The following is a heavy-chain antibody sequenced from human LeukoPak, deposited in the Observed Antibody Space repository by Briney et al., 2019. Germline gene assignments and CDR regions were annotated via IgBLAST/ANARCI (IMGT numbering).Heavy chain of an antibody. CDR3: ARHSTGDYEYFQH. Sequence: SSETLSLTCTVSGGSISSSSYYWGWIRQPPGKGLEWIGSIYYSGSTYYNPSLKSRVTISVDTSKNQFSLKLSSVTAADTAVYYCARHSTGDYEYFQHWGQGTLVTVSS. V-gene: IGHV4-39*01. CDR2: IYYSGST. CDR1: GGSISSSSYY. J-gene: IGHJ1*01. D-gene: IGHD4-17*01.